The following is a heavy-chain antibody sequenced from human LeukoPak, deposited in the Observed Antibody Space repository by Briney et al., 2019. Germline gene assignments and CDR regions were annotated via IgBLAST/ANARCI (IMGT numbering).Heavy chain of an antibody. CDR3: ALEVYYSDNSAFDY. J-gene: IGHJ4*01. CDR2: MDPKSGET. CDR1: GYTFTDYY. Sequence: ASVKVSCKASGYTFTDYYIHWVRQAPGQGLEWMGWMDPKSGETNHAQRFQGRVIMTRDTSITTAYMELRRLRSDDTAVYYCALEVYYSDNSAFDYWGQGTLVTVSS. D-gene: IGHD4-11*01. V-gene: IGHV1-2*02.